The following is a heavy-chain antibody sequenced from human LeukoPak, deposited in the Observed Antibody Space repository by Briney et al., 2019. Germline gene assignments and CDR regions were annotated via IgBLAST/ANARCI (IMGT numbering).Heavy chain of an antibody. V-gene: IGHV3-9*01. J-gene: IGHJ6*02. CDR1: GFTFDDYA. CDR3: ARLRYYGMDV. CDR2: ISWNSGSI. Sequence: GGSLRLSCAASGFTFDDYAMHWVRQAPGKDLKWVSGISWNSGSIGYADSVKGRFTISRDNAKNSLYLQMNSLRAEDTAVYYCARLRYYGMDVWGQGTTVTVSS. D-gene: IGHD2-15*01.